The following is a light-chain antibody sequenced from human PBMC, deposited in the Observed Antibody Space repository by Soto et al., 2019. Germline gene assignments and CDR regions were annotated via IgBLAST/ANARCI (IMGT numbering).Light chain of an antibody. CDR2: GAS. CDR1: ERLSSVY. Sequence: EIVLTQSPGTLSLSPGERATLSCRASERLSSVYLAWYQQRPGQPPRLLIYGASNRATGIPDRFSGSGSGTDFTRIINRLEPEDVAIYYCQQYGGSPRITFGQGTRLEIK. J-gene: IGKJ5*01. CDR3: QQYGGSPRIT. V-gene: IGKV3-20*01.